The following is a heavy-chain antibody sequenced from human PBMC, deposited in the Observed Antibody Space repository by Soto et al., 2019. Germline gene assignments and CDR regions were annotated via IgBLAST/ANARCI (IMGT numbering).Heavy chain of an antibody. CDR1: GFTFSDYY. J-gene: IGHJ4*02. D-gene: IGHD6-6*01. CDR2: ISNSGRTL. CDR3: ARDLVAVSGGVYSSSSGGYFFDF. V-gene: IGHV3-11*01. Sequence: QVQLVESGGGLVKPEGSLRLSCAASGFTFSDYYMSWIRQAPGKGLEWVSYISNSGRTLYYADSMKGRFTISRDNAKNSLYLQMNSLRSEDTAVYYCARDLVAVSGGVYSSSSGGYFFDFWGQGTLVTVSS.